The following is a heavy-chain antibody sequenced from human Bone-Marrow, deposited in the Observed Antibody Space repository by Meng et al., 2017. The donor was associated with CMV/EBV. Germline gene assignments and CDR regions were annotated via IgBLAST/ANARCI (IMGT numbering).Heavy chain of an antibody. CDR1: YA. Sequence: YAISWVRQAPGQGLEWMGGIIPILGIANYEQKFQGRVTITADKSTSTAYMELSSLRSEDTAVYYCARWAIVVVPAAIDYYYYGMDVWGQGTTVTVSS. V-gene: IGHV1-69*10. D-gene: IGHD2-2*01. CDR3: ARWAIVVVPAAIDYYYYGMDV. CDR2: IIPILGIA. J-gene: IGHJ6*02.